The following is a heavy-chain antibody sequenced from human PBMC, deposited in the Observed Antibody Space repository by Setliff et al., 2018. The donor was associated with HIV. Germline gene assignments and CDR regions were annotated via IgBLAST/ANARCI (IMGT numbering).Heavy chain of an antibody. CDR3: ARPHSGRGGGAYFDP. CDR1: GGSVTSGHYY. J-gene: IGHJ5*02. V-gene: IGHV4-39*01. Sequence: SETLSLTCTVSGGSVTSGHYYWGWLRQAPGKGLEWIGNILDGRVTFFNPSLRGRVTISVDASKNQVSLKLRSVTAADSAVYHCARPHSGRGGGAYFDPWGQGILVTVSS. CDR2: ILDGRVT. D-gene: IGHD6-19*01.